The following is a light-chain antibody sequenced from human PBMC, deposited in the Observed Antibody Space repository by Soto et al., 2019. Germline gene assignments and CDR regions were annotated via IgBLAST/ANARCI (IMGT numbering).Light chain of an antibody. J-gene: IGLJ1*01. CDR2: EVS. V-gene: IGLV2-14*01. CDR3: SSYTRSSTQV. CDR1: SSDVGGYNY. Sequence: QSALTQPASVSGSPGQSITISCTGTSSDVGGYNYVSWYQQHPGKAPKLMIYEVSNRPSGVSNRFSGSKSGNTASLTISGLHAEDDAHYYCSSYTRSSTQVFGTGTKLTVL.